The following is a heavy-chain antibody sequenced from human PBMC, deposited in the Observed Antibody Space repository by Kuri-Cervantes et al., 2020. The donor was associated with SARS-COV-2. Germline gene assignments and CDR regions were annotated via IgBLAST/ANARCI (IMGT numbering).Heavy chain of an antibody. CDR3: AREGLGTIFGVETYDY. CDR2: IRYDGSNK. V-gene: IGHV3-30*02. J-gene: IGHJ4*02. CDR1: GFTFSSYG. D-gene: IGHD3-3*01. Sequence: GGSLRLSCAASGFTFSSYGMHWVHQAPGKGLEWVAFIRYDGSNKYYADSVKGRFTISRDNSKNTLYLQMNSLRAEDTAVYYCAREGLGTIFGVETYDYWGQGTLVTVSS.